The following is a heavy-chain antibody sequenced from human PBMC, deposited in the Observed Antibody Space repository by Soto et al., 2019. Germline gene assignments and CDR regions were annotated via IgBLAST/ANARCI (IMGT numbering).Heavy chain of an antibody. V-gene: IGHV1-8*01. J-gene: IGHJ4*02. CDR1: GYTFTSYD. Sequence: QVQLVQSGAEVKKPGASVKVSCKASGYTFTSYDINWVRQATGQGLEWMGWMNPNSGNTGYAQKCQGRVTMHRHTSISTAYMGLSSLRSEDTAVYYCAGGDVAGRGFDSWGQGTLVAVSS. CDR3: AGGDVAGRGFDS. CDR2: MNPNSGNT.